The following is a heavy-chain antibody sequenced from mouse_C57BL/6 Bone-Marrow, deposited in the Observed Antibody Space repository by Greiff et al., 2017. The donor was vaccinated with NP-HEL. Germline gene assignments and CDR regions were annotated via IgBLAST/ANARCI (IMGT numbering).Heavy chain of an antibody. V-gene: IGHV1-81*01. CDR2: IYPRSGNT. CDR3: LYDYDGAWFAY. J-gene: IGHJ3*01. Sequence: QVHVKQSGAELARPGASVKLSCKASGYTFTSYGISWVKQRTGQGLEWIGEIYPRSGNTYYNEKFKGKATLTADKSSSTAYMELRSLTSEDSAVYFCLYDYDGAWFAYWGQGTLVTVSA. CDR1: GYTFTSYG. D-gene: IGHD2-4*01.